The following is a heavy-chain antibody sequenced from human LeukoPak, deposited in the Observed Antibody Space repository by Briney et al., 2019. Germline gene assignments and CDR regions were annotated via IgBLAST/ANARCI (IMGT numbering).Heavy chain of an antibody. CDR2: VKQDGSEK. V-gene: IGHV3-7*03. CDR3: AKDQVTTVYYYYYMDV. Sequence: PGGSLRHSCAASGFTFSSYWMSWVRQAPGKGLEWVANVKQDGSEKKYMDSVEGRFTISRDNSKNTLYLQMNSLRAEDTAVYYCAKDQVTTVYYYYYMDVWGKGTTVTVSS. J-gene: IGHJ6*03. D-gene: IGHD3-3*01. CDR1: GFTFSSYW.